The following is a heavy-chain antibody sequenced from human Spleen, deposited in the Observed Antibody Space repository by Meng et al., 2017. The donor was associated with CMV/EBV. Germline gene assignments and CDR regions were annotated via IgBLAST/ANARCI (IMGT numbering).Heavy chain of an antibody. CDR1: GFTLSRYT. CDR2: ISSESTYI. V-gene: IGHV3-21*01. J-gene: IGHJ4*02. CDR3: ARVATFGVEDF. Sequence: LSCVASGFTLSRYTLNWVRQAPGRGLEWVASISSESTYIYYADSVKGRFTISRDNSQNSLYLHMNSLSAEDTAVYYCARVATFGVEDFWGQGTLVTVSS. D-gene: IGHD3-3*01.